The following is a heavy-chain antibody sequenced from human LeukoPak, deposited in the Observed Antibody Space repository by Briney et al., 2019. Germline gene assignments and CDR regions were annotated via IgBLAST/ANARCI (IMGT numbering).Heavy chain of an antibody. CDR2: IYYSGST. CDR1: GVTISSYY. D-gene: IGHD5-18*01. J-gene: IGHJ4*02. Sequence: SETLSLTCTVSGVTISSYYWSWIRQPPGKGLEWIGYIYYSGSTNYNPSLKSRVTISVDTSKNQFSLKLSSVTAADTAVYYGASGEGYSYGLDYWGQGTLVTVSS. V-gene: IGHV4-59*01. CDR3: ASGEGYSYGLDY.